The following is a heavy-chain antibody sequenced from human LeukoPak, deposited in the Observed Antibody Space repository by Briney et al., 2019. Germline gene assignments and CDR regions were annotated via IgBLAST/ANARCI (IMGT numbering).Heavy chain of an antibody. CDR2: ISSSSSYI. D-gene: IGHD6-6*01. Sequence: GGSLRLSCAASGFTFSSYSMNWVRQAPGKGLEWVSSISSSSSYIYYADSVKGRFTISRDNAKNSLYLQMNSLRAEDTAVYYCARDMGGQLVPGDPFDYWGQGTLVTVSS. V-gene: IGHV3-21*01. J-gene: IGHJ4*02. CDR1: GFTFSSYS. CDR3: ARDMGGQLVPGDPFDY.